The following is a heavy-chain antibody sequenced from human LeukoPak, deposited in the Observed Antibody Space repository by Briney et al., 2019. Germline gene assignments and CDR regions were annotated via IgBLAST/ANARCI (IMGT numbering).Heavy chain of an antibody. V-gene: IGHV1-18*04. J-gene: IGHJ6*04. CDR1: GYTFTSYG. Sequence: ASVKVSCKASGYTFTSYGISWVRQGPGQGLEWMGWISAYNGNTNYAQKLQGRVTMTTDTSTSTAYMELRSLRFDDTAVYYCARGRYCSGGSCYPRAPAYYGMDVWGKGTTVTVSS. D-gene: IGHD2-15*01. CDR3: ARGRYCSGGSCYPRAPAYYGMDV. CDR2: ISAYNGNT.